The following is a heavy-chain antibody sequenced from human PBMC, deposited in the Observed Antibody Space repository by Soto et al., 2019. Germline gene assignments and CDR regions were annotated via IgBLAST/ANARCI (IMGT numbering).Heavy chain of an antibody. CDR1: GYTFTSSG. CDR2: ISAYNGNT. Sequence: QVPLVQSGAEVKKPGASVKVSCKASGYTFTSSGISWVRQAPGQRREWRGWISAYNGNTNKAQKLQRRVTMTTNTSTSTAYMELRSVRSDDTAVYYCARYIPAAIGSDYYYHFDVWGKGTTVTVSS. CDR3: ARYIPAAIGSDYYYHFDV. V-gene: IGHV1-18*01. J-gene: IGHJ6*03. D-gene: IGHD2-2*01.